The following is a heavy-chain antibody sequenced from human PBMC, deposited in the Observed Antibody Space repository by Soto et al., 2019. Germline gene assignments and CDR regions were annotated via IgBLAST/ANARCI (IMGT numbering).Heavy chain of an antibody. Sequence: LVKVSCKASGGTFSSYAISWVRQAPGQGLEWMGGIIPIFGTANYAQKFQGRVTITADKSTSTAYMELSSLRSEDTAVYYCARGPRIVVVVAATLDYYYYYGMDVWGQGTTVTVSS. CDR1: GGTFSSYA. J-gene: IGHJ6*02. V-gene: IGHV1-69*06. CDR2: IIPIFGTA. CDR3: ARGPRIVVVVAATLDYYYYYGMDV. D-gene: IGHD2-15*01.